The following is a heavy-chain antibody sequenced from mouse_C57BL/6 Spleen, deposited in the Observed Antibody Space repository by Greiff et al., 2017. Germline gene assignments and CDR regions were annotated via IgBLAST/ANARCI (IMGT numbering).Heavy chain of an antibody. D-gene: IGHD1-1*02. CDR1: GYSITSGYY. Sequence: DVKLVESGPGLVKPSQSLSLTCSVTGYSITSGYYWNWIRQFPGNKLEWMGYISYDGSNNYNPSLKNRISITRDTSKNQFFLKLNSVTTEDTATYYCAREDYGGNYGYFDVWGTGTTVTVSS. V-gene: IGHV3-6*01. J-gene: IGHJ1*03. CDR2: ISYDGSN. CDR3: AREDYGGNYGYFDV.